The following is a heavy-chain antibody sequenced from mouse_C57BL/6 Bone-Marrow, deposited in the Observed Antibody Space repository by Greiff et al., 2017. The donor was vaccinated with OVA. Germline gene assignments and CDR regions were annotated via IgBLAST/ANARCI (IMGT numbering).Heavy chain of an antibody. CDR2: INPNNGGT. D-gene: IGHD1-1*01. Sequence: EVQGVESGPELVKPGASVKIPCKASGYTFTDYNMDWVKQSHGKSLEWIGDINPNNGGTIYNQKFKGKATLTVDKSSSTAYMEPRSLTSEDTAVYYCAIKITTVDWYFDVWGTGTTVTVSS. CDR1: GYTFTDYN. V-gene: IGHV1-18*01. J-gene: IGHJ1*03. CDR3: AIKITTVDWYFDV.